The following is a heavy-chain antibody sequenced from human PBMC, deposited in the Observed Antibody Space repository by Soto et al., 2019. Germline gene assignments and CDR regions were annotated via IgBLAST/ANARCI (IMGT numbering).Heavy chain of an antibody. J-gene: IGHJ6*02. CDR1: GFTFSSYD. V-gene: IGHV3-13*01. CDR3: ARDFFISTSCMRPVCYYYYGMDV. D-gene: IGHD2-2*01. CDR2: IGTAGDT. Sequence: GGSLRLSCAASGFTFSSYDMHWVRQATGKGLEWVSAIGTAGDTYYADSVKGRFTISRDNSKNTLYLQMNSLRAEDTAVYYCARDFFISTSCMRPVCYYYYGMDVWGQGTTVTVSS.